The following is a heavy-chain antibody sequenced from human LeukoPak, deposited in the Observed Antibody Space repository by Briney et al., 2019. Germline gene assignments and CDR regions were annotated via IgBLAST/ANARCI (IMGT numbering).Heavy chain of an antibody. V-gene: IGHV4-39*01. Sequence: SETLSLTCTVSGGSISGSSYYWGWIRQPPGKGLEWIGSIYYSGSTYYNPSLKSRGTISVDTSKNQFSLKLNSATATDTAVYYCARHYVPWGQGTLVTVSS. J-gene: IGHJ4*02. D-gene: IGHD3-10*02. CDR3: ARHYVP. CDR1: GGSISGSSYY. CDR2: IYYSGST.